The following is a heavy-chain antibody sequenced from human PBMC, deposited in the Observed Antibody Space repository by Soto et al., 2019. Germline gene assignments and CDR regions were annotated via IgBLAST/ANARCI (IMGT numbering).Heavy chain of an antibody. CDR1: GGSFSGYY. J-gene: IGHJ4*02. Sequence: SETLSLTCAVYGGSFSGYYWSWIRQPPGKGLEWIGEINHSGSTNYNPSLKSRVTISVDPSKNQFSLKLSSVTAADTAVYYCARGRLYCSGGSCYSPFGYWGQGTLVTVSS. CDR3: ARGRLYCSGGSCYSPFGY. D-gene: IGHD2-15*01. V-gene: IGHV4-34*01. CDR2: INHSGST.